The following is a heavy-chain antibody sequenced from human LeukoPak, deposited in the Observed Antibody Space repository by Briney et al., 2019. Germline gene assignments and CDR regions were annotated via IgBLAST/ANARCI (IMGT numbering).Heavy chain of an antibody. Sequence: ASVKVSCKASGYTFTGYYMHWVRQAPGQGLEWMVCINPNSGVTNYAQKFQGRVTMTRDTSISTAYMELSRLRSDDTAVYYCARDFIGGYCSGGSCYNGLDYWGQGTLVTVSS. J-gene: IGHJ4*02. CDR2: INPNSGVT. CDR1: GYTFTGYY. D-gene: IGHD2-15*01. V-gene: IGHV1-2*02. CDR3: ARDFIGGYCSGGSCYNGLDY.